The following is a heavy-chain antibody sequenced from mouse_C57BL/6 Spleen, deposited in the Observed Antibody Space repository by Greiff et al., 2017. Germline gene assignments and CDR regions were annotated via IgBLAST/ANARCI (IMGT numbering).Heavy chain of an antibody. CDR3: TRNGGYAMDY. Sequence: EVQVVESGGGLVKPGGSLKLSCAASGFTFSDYGMHWVRQAPEKGLEWVAYISRGSSTIYYADTLKGRFTISRDNAKNTLFLQMTSLRSEDTAMYYCTRNGGYAMDYWGQGTSVTVSS. V-gene: IGHV5-17*01. J-gene: IGHJ4*01. CDR2: ISRGSSTI. CDR1: GFTFSDYG.